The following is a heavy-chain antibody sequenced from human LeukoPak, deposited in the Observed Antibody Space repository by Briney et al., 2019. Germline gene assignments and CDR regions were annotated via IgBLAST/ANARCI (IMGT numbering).Heavy chain of an antibody. CDR3: ARLGYCSSTSCLYYFDY. V-gene: IGHV5-10-1*01. CDR2: IDPSDSYT. CDR1: GYSFTSYW. Sequence: GESLKISCQGSGYSFTSYWISWVRQMPGKGLEWMGRIDPSDSYTNYSPSFQGHVTISADKSISTAYLQWSSLKASDTAMYYCARLGYCSSTSCLYYFDYWGQGTMVTVSS. J-gene: IGHJ4*02. D-gene: IGHD2-2*01.